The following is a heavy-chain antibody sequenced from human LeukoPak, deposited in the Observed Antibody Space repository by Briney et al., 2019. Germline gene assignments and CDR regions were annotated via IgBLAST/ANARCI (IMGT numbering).Heavy chain of an antibody. Sequence: GGSLRLSCAASGFTFSSYWMSWVRQAPGKGLEWVANIKQDGSEKYFVDSARGRFTISRDNAKNSLYLQMNSLRAEDTAVYYCARVHFGSDSFDFWGQGTMVTVSS. D-gene: IGHD3-3*01. J-gene: IGHJ3*01. CDR3: ARVHFGSDSFDF. V-gene: IGHV3-7*01. CDR2: IKQDGSEK. CDR1: GFTFSSYW.